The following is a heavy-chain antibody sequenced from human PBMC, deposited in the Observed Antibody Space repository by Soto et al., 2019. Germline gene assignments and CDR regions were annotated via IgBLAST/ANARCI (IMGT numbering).Heavy chain of an antibody. CDR3: AKRPGYGDYPYYYYMDV. Sequence: GGSLRLSCAASGLTFSSYAMSWVRQAPGKGLEWVSAISGSGGSTYYADSVKGRFTISRDNSKNTLYLQMNSLRAEDTAVYYCAKRPGYGDYPYYYYMDVWGKGTTVTVSS. D-gene: IGHD4-17*01. CDR2: ISGSGGST. J-gene: IGHJ6*03. CDR1: GLTFSSYA. V-gene: IGHV3-23*01.